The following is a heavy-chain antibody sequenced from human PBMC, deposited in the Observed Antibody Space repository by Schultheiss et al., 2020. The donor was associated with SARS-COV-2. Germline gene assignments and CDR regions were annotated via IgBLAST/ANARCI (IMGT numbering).Heavy chain of an antibody. CDR2: IGTAGDT. CDR3: ARATPGCSGGSCYGAGFDY. J-gene: IGHJ4*02. V-gene: IGHV3-13*01. Sequence: GGSLRLSCAASGFTFSSYDMHWVRQATGKGLEWVSAIGTAGDTYYPGSVKGRFTISRENTKNSLYLQMNSLRAGDTAVYYCARATPGCSGGSCYGAGFDYWGQGTLVTVSS. D-gene: IGHD2-15*01. CDR1: GFTFSSYD.